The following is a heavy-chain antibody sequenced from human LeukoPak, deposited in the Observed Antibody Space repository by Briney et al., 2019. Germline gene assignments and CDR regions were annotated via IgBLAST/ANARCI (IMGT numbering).Heavy chain of an antibody. CDR3: AREPRTYANFFLVAYYFDY. CDR2: FYYGGTT. CDR1: GGSISSSSHY. Sequence: SETLSLTCIVSGGSISSSSHYWGWIRQPPGKGLEWIGSFYYGGTTYYNPALQSRVSISVDTSKNLFSLNLSSVTAADTAIYYCAREPRTYANFFLVAYYFDYWGQGSLVTVSS. J-gene: IGHJ4*02. V-gene: IGHV4-39*07. D-gene: IGHD2/OR15-2a*01.